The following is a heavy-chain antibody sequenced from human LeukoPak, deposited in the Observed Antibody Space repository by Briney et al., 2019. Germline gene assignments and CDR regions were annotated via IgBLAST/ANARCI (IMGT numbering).Heavy chain of an antibody. J-gene: IGHJ4*02. CDR3: VRAVLSSDAY. D-gene: IGHD2/OR15-2a*01. V-gene: IGHV3-7*04. Sequence: GGSLRLSCASSGFTFSSDWMDWVRQAPGKGLEWVANIKQDGSERYYVDSVKGRFTISRDNANKSLYLQMNSLRSEDTAVYYCVRAVLSSDAYWGQGTLVSVSS. CDR1: GFTFSSDW. CDR2: IKQDGSER.